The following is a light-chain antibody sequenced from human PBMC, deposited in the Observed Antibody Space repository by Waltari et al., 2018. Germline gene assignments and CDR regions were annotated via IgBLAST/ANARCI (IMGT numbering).Light chain of an antibody. CDR3: QQFNSWPFT. CDR2: AAS. CDR1: QSVSNT. J-gene: IGKJ4*01. V-gene: IGKV3-15*01. Sequence: ERVMTQSPATLSMSPGERATLSCRASQSVSNTLAWYQQKPGQAPRLLIYAASTRATGVPARFSGSGSGTDFTLTISSLQSEDFAFYYCQQFNSWPFTFGGGTRVEIK.